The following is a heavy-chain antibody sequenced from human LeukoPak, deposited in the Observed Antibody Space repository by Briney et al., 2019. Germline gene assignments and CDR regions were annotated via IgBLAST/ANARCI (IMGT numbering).Heavy chain of an antibody. CDR1: VGTFSSYA. Sequence: SVKVSCKASVGTFSSYAISWVRQAPGQGLEWMGGIIPIFGTANYAQKFQGRVTITTDESTSTAYMELSSLRSEDTAVYYCARDGTGDGYNYGYWGQGTLVTVSS. CDR2: IIPIFGTA. D-gene: IGHD5-24*01. V-gene: IGHV1-69*05. CDR3: ARDGTGDGYNYGY. J-gene: IGHJ4*02.